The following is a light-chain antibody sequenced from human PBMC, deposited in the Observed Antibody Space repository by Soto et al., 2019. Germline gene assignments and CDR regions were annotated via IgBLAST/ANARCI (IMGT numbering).Light chain of an antibody. CDR3: QKYEAYPLT. CDR1: QSISSW. V-gene: IGKV1-5*03. Sequence: DIQLTQSPSTLSASVGDRVTITCRASQSISSWLAWYQQKPGKAPKLLVYKASSLESGVPSRFSGSGSATEFTLTITTLQPDDFATYYCQKYEAYPLTFGGGTKVEI. J-gene: IGKJ4*01. CDR2: KAS.